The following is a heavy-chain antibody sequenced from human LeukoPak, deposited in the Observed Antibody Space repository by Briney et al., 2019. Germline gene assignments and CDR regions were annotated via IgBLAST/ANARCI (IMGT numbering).Heavy chain of an antibody. CDR2: IYYSGST. V-gene: IGHV4-39*01. CDR1: GGSINNGGYY. D-gene: IGHD3-9*01. Sequence: SQTLSLTCNVSGGSINNGGYYWGWIRQPPGKGLEWIGSIYYSGSTYYNPSLKSRVAISVDTSKSQFSLKLSSVTAADTAVYYCARGYPYDILTGYYAHFDYWGQGTLVTVSS. J-gene: IGHJ4*02. CDR3: ARGYPYDILTGYYAHFDY.